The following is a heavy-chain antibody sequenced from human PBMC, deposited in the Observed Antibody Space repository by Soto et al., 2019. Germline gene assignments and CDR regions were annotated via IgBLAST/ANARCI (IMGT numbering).Heavy chain of an antibody. J-gene: IGHJ4*02. V-gene: IGHV3-23*01. D-gene: IGHD1-1*01. CDR2: ISGSGGRT. CDR3: ASWNYVAY. CDR1: GFTFTSYA. Sequence: GGSLRLSCAASGFTFTSYAMSWVRQVPGKGLEWVSAISGSGGRTYYADSVKGRFTISRDNSKNTLYLQMNSLRAEDTAVYYCASWNYVAYWGQGTLVTVSS.